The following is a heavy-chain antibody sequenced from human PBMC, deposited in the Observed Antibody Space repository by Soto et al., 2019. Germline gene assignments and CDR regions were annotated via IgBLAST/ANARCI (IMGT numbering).Heavy chain of an antibody. CDR2: INPNSGGT. V-gene: IGHV1-2*04. J-gene: IGHJ3*02. CDR3: ARVAEHDAFDI. CDR1: GGTFSRYS. Sequence: ASVKVSCKASGGTFSRYSIRWVRQAPGQGLEWMGGINPNSGGTNYAQKFQGWVTMTRDTSISTAYMELSRLRSDDTAVYYCARVAEHDAFDIWGQGTMVTVSS.